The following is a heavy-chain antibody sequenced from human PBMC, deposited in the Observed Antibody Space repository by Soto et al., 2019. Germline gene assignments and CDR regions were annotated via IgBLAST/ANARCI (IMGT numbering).Heavy chain of an antibody. J-gene: IGHJ4*01. D-gene: IGHD4-17*01. CDR2: IYYSGST. CDR3: ARENYGDFFYY. CDR1: GGSIRNYY. Sequence: SSETLSLTCTVSGGSIRNYYWSWIRQPPGKGLEWIGYIYYSGSTNYNPSLKSRVTISVDTSKNQFSLKLNSVTAADTAVYYCARENYGDFFYYWSQGTLVTVSS. V-gene: IGHV4-59*01.